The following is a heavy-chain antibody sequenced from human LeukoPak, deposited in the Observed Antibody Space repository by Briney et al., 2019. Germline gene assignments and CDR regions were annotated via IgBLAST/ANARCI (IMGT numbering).Heavy chain of an antibody. CDR1: GDSTTSSY. CDR3: ARVVYSHYWPEGMDV. V-gene: IGHV4-59*01. Sequence: SETLSLTCTVPGDSTTSSYWCWIRQPPGKGLEWIGYIYNSETTNYNPSLESRVTISEDTSKNQFSLMLTSVTAADTAVYYCARVVYSHYWPEGMDVWGQGTTVTVSS. J-gene: IGHJ6*02. CDR2: IYNSETT. D-gene: IGHD4-11*01.